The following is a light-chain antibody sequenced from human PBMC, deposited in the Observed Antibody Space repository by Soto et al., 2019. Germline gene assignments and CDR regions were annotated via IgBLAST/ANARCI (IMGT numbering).Light chain of an antibody. V-gene: IGKV3-20*01. Sequence: EIVLTQSPGTLSLSPGERATLSCRASQSVSSSYLAWYQQKPGQAPRLLIYGASSRATGIPDRFSGSGSGTDFTLTISRLEPEDFAVYYCQQYGSSPRFTFGPGTKVVS. J-gene: IGKJ3*01. CDR2: GAS. CDR3: QQYGSSPRFT. CDR1: QSVSSSY.